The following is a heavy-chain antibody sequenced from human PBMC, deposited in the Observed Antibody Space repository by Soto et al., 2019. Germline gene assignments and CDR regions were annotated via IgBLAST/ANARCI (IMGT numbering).Heavy chain of an antibody. J-gene: IGHJ5*02. V-gene: IGHV4-31*11. CDR3: ARGVAAAQNNWFDP. Sequence: SETLSLTCAVSGGSISSGGYYGSWIRQHPGKGLEWIGYIYYSGSTYYNPSLKSRVTISVDTSKNQFSLKLSSVTAADTAVYYCARGVAAAQNNWFDPWGQGTLVTVSS. CDR1: GGSISSGGYY. CDR2: IYYSGST. D-gene: IGHD6-13*01.